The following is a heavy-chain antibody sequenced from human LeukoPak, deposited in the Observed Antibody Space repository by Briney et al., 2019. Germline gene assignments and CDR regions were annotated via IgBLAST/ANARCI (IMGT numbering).Heavy chain of an antibody. CDR1: GGSFSSSRYY. J-gene: IGHJ5*02. V-gene: IGHV4-39*07. D-gene: IGHD2-2*01. CDR3: ARDGNLIVGVPALLDRSWFER. CDR2: INHSGST. Sequence: SETLSLTCTVSGGSFSSSRYYWGWIRQPPGKGLEGIGEINHSGSTNYNPSLKSRVTISVDTSKNQFSLKLSSVTAADTAVYYCARDGNLIVGVPALLDRSWFERWGERTLVTVSS.